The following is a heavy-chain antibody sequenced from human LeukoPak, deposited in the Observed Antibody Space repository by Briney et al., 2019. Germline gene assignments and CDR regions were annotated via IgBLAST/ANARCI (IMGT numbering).Heavy chain of an antibody. J-gene: IGHJ6*03. CDR2: IEQDGSEK. V-gene: IGHV3-7*01. Sequence: TGGSLRLSCAASGFTFSRYCKIWVRQAPGKGLEWVANIEQDGSEKYYVDSVKGRFTISRDNAKNSLYLQMNSLRAEDTAVYYCARAKVTYYDFWSGYTYYYYMDVWGKGTTVTVSS. CDR3: ARAKVTYYDFWSGYTYYYYMDV. D-gene: IGHD3-3*01. CDR1: GFTFSRYC.